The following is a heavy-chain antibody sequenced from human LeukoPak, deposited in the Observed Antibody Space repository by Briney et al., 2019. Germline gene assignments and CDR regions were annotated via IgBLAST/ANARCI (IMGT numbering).Heavy chain of an antibody. CDR1: GYTFTSYG. CDR3: ARVRSKDPYCSSTSCYSIHNWFDP. CDR2: ISAYNGDT. J-gene: IGHJ5*02. Sequence: ASVKVSCKASGYTFTSYGISWVRQAPGQGLEWMGWISAYNGDTNYAQKLQGRVTMTTDTSTSTAYMELRSLRSDDTAVYYCARVRSKDPYCSSTSCYSIHNWFDPWGQGTLVTVSS. V-gene: IGHV1-18*01. D-gene: IGHD2-2*01.